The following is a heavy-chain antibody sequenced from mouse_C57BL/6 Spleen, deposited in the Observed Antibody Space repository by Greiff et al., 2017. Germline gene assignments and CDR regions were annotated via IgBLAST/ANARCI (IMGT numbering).Heavy chain of an antibody. CDR1: GYTFTSYW. J-gene: IGHJ2*01. D-gene: IGHD1-1*01. CDR2: INPSNGGT. Sequence: QVHVKQSGTELVKPGASVKLSCKASGYTFTSYWMHWVKQRPGPGLEWIGNINPSNGGTNYNAKFKSKATLTVDKSSSTAYMQLSSLTSEDSAVYDCAREDYYGSSPLFDYWGQGTTLTVSS. V-gene: IGHV1-53*01. CDR3: AREDYYGSSPLFDY.